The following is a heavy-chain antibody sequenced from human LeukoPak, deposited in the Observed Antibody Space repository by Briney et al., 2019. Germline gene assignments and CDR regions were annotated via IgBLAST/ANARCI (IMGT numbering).Heavy chain of an antibody. CDR2: ISSSSSYI. J-gene: IGHJ5*02. Sequence: GGSLRLSCAASGFTLSSYSMNWVRQAPGKGLEWVSSISSSSSYIYYADSVKGRFTISRDNAKNSLYLQMNSLRAEDTAVYYCAWSGYSYGSLLRGFDPWGQGTLVTVSS. V-gene: IGHV3-21*01. CDR1: GFTLSSYS. CDR3: AWSGYSYGSLLRGFDP. D-gene: IGHD5-18*01.